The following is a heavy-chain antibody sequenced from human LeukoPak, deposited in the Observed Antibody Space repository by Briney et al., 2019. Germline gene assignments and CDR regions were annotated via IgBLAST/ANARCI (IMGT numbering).Heavy chain of an antibody. CDR1: GFTFSNYG. CDR2: IQYDGSKT. D-gene: IGHD2-2*01. CDR3: ARDSCSSPSCFDY. J-gene: IGHJ4*02. V-gene: IGHV3-33*01. Sequence: AGRSLRLSCAASGFTFSNYGMHWVRQPPGQGLEWLTAIQYDGSKTYYAESVRGRITISRDDSKNTLYLQMNSPRAEDTAVYYCARDSCSSPSCFDYWGQGTLVTVSS.